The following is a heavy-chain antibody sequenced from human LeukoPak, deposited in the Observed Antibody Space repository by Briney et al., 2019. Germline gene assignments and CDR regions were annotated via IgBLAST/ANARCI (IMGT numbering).Heavy chain of an antibody. CDR1: GGTFNNYA. D-gene: IGHD5-12*01. Sequence: SVKVSCKTSGGTFNNYAISWVRHAPGQGLEWMGRVVPMFGIRNYPQTFRGRVNITADKATNTVYMELRSLRAEDTAIYYCATEPSRSYSFDHLDFWGLGTRVTVSS. CDR2: VVPMFGIR. CDR3: ATEPSRSYSFDHLDF. V-gene: IGHV1-69*04. J-gene: IGHJ4*02.